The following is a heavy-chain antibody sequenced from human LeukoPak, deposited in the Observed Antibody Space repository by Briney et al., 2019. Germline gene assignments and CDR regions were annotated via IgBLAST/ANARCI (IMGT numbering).Heavy chain of an antibody. CDR1: GGTFGSYA. Sequence: SVKVSCKASGGTFGSYAISWVRQAPGQGLEWMGGIIPIFGTANYAQKFQGRVTITADESTSTAYMELSSLRSEDTAVYYCASAGYCSSTSCYYIDPWGQGTLVTVSS. CDR3: ASAGYCSSTSCYYIDP. CDR2: IIPIFGTA. D-gene: IGHD2-2*01. J-gene: IGHJ5*02. V-gene: IGHV1-69*13.